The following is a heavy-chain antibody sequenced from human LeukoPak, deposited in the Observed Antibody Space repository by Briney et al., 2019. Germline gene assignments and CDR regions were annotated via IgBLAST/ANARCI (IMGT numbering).Heavy chain of an antibody. J-gene: IGHJ4*02. Sequence: GRSLRLSCTASGFIFSRYGMHWVRQAPGKGLEWVALIRLDGSNRYYADSVKGRFSISRDNGKNTLYLQMHSLRAEDTSVYYCARDLGSHFDFWGQGTLVTVSS. CDR1: GFIFSRYG. CDR3: ARDLGSHFDF. CDR2: IRLDGSNR. D-gene: IGHD2-15*01. V-gene: IGHV3-33*01.